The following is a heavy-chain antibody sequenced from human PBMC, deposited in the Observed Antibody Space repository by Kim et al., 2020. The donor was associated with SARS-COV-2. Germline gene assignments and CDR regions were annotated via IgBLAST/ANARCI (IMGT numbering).Heavy chain of an antibody. CDR3: GSYRGGVDAFDI. D-gene: IGHD1-26*01. J-gene: IGHJ3*02. Sequence: SETLSLTCAVSGGSISSSNWWSWVRQPPGKGLEWIGEIYHSGSTNYNPSLKSRVTISVDKSKNQFSLKLSSVTAADTAVYYCGSYRGGVDAFDIWGQGTMVTVSS. V-gene: IGHV4-4*02. CDR2: IYHSGST. CDR1: GGSISSSNW.